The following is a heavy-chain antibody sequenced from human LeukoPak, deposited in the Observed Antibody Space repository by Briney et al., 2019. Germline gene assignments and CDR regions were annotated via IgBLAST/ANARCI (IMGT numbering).Heavy chain of an antibody. D-gene: IGHD2-21*02. CDR3: TRGQSYCGADCYSD. Sequence: PGGSLRLSCAASGFTFSSYSMNWVRQAPGKGLEWVSVMYTGGGRYYGDSVKGRFTISRDNSKNTVFLQMNSLRVEDTALYYCTRGQSYCGADCYSDWDQGTLVTVSS. CDR2: MYTGGGR. J-gene: IGHJ4*02. CDR1: GFTFSSYS. V-gene: IGHV3-66*01.